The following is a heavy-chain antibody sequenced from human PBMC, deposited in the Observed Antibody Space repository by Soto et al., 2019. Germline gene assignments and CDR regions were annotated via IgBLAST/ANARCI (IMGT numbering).Heavy chain of an antibody. J-gene: IGHJ5*02. V-gene: IGHV3-30-3*01. Sequence: PGGSLRLSCAASGFTFSSYAMHWVRQAPGKVLEWVAVISYDGSNKYYADSVKGRFTISRDNSKNTLYLQMNSLRAEDTAVYYCARDTRGQRGIVLVPAAIGFDPWGQGT. CDR2: ISYDGSNK. CDR3: ARDTRGQRGIVLVPAAIGFDP. D-gene: IGHD2-2*01. CDR1: GFTFSSYA.